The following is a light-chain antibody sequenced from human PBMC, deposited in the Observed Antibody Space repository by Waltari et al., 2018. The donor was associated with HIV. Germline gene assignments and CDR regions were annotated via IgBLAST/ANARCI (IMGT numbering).Light chain of an antibody. V-gene: IGLV1-40*01. J-gene: IGLJ2*01. CDR1: GSNIGATYD. CDR3: QSYDSRLSGSV. Sequence: SVLTQSPSVSGAPGQRVTISCSESGSNIGATYDVHWYQHLPGTAPKLLIYGNSNRPSGVPDRFSGSKSGTSASLAITGLQPEDEGDYYCQSYDSRLSGSVFGGGTKLTVL. CDR2: GNS.